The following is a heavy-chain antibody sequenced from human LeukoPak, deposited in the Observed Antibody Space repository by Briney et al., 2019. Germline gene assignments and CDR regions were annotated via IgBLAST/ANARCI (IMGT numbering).Heavy chain of an antibody. CDR2: IYTSGST. CDR3: AREYYYGSGMDY. D-gene: IGHD3-10*01. Sequence: SQTLSLTCTVSGGSIRSGSYYWSWIRQPAGKGLGWIGRIYTSGSTNYNPSLKSRVTISVDTSKNQFSLKLSSVTAADTAVYYCAREYYYGSGMDYWGQGTLVTVSS. CDR1: GGSIRSGSYY. V-gene: IGHV4-61*02. J-gene: IGHJ4*02.